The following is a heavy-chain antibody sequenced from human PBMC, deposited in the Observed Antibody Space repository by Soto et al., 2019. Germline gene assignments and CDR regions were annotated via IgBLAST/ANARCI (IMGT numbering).Heavy chain of an antibody. CDR3: AKALYCSSTSCYLNNYYYGMDV. D-gene: IGHD2-2*01. CDR1: GFTFSSYA. Sequence: PGGSLRLSCAASGFTFSSYAMSWVRQAPGKGLEWVSAISGSGGSTYYADSVKGRFTISRDNSKNTLYLQMNSLRAEDTAVYHSAKALYCSSTSCYLNNYYYGMDVWGQGTTVTVSS. CDR2: ISGSGGST. J-gene: IGHJ6*02. V-gene: IGHV3-23*01.